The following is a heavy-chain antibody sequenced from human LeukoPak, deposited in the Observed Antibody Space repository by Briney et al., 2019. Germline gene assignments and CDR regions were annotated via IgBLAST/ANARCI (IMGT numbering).Heavy chain of an antibody. D-gene: IGHD3-16*01. Sequence: ASVKVSCKASGYTFTSYDINWVRQAPGQGLEWMGWINPNSGGTNYAQKFQGRVTMTRDTSISTAYMELSRLRSDDTAVYYCARGGSPDSSWGQGTLVTVSS. CDR3: ARGGSPDSS. J-gene: IGHJ5*02. CDR1: GYTFTSYD. CDR2: INPNSGGT. V-gene: IGHV1-2*02.